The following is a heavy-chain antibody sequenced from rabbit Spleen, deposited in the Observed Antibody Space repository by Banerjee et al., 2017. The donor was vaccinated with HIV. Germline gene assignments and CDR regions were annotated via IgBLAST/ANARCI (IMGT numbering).Heavy chain of an antibody. CDR3: ARDPYSLDWGGSL. J-gene: IGHJ6*01. CDR2: INNGDGST. D-gene: IGHD4-1*01. V-gene: IGHV1S40*01. CDR1: GIDFSNYHY. Sequence: QSLEESGGDLVKPGASLTLTCKASGIDFSNYHYMCWVRQAPGKGLEWIACINNGDGSTYYASWAKGRFTISKTSSTTVTLQMTSLTVADTATYFCARDPYSLDWGGSLWGPGTLVTVS.